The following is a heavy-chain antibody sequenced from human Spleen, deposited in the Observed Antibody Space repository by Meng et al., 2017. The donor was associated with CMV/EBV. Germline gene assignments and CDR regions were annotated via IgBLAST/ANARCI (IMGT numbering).Heavy chain of an antibody. V-gene: IGHV4-39*07. CDR1: GGSISSSSYY. D-gene: IGHD1-1*01. J-gene: IGHJ3*01. Sequence: SETLSLTCTVSGGSISSSSYYWGWIRQRPGKGLEWIGSIYYSGSTYYNPSLKSRVTISVDTSKNQFSLKLRSVTAADTAVYYCVQGQTDALDLWGQGTMVTVSS. CDR3: VQGQTDALDL. CDR2: IYYSGST.